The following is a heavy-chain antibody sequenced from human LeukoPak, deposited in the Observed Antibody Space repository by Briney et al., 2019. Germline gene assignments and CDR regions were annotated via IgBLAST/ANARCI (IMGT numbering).Heavy chain of an antibody. CDR1: GFTFSSYT. D-gene: IGHD5-18*01. Sequence: GGSLRLSCAASGFTFSSYTMNWVRQAPGKGLEWVSSISSSSSYIYYGDSVKGRFTISRDNAKNSLYLQMNSLRAEDTAVYYCARNKKGDRYTYGHDYWGQGTLVTVSS. J-gene: IGHJ4*02. CDR3: ARNKKGDRYTYGHDY. V-gene: IGHV3-21*01. CDR2: ISSSSSYI.